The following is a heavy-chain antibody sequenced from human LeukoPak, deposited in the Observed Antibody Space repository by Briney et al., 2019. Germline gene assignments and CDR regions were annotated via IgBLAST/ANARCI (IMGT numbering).Heavy chain of an antibody. CDR2: IYSGGST. CDR3: AKDSHPWVRDPYFDY. V-gene: IGHV3-53*05. Sequence: PGGSLRLSCAASGFTVSSNYMSWVRQAPGKGLEWVSVIYSGGSTYYADSVKGRFTISRDNSKNSLYLQMNSLRAEDTALYYCAKDSHPWVRDPYFDYWGQGTLVTVSS. D-gene: IGHD3-10*01. J-gene: IGHJ4*02. CDR1: GFTVSSNY.